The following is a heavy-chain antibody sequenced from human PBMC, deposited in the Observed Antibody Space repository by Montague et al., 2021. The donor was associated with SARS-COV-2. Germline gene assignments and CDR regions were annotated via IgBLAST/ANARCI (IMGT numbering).Heavy chain of an antibody. V-gene: IGHV4-61*09. Sequence: TLSLTCTVSGDSMTSGSHFWTWIRQPAGKGLEWIGHIQTSGPSNYNPSLRDRITLSIDTSRNQFSLELRSVTAADSAVYFCARDRPESWRISPGLAGLFATVVHSASGMDVWGRGTTVIVS. CDR1: GDSMTSGSHF. CDR2: IQTSGPS. CDR3: ARDRPESWRISPGLAGLFATVVHSASGMDV. D-gene: IGHD3-22*01. J-gene: IGHJ6*02.